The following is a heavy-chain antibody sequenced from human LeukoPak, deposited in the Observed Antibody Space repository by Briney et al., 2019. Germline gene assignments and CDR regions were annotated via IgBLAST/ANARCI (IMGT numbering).Heavy chain of an antibody. CDR1: GYTFTGYY. D-gene: IGHD3-16*02. CDR2: ISAYNGNT. CDR3: ARDRGGDDYVWGSYRLIFDY. Sequence: ASVKVSCKASGYTFTGYYMHWARQAPGQGLEWMGWISAYNGNTNYAQKLQGRVTMTTDTSTSTAYMELRSLRSDDTAVYYCARDRGGDDYVWGSYRLIFDYWGQGTLVTVSS. J-gene: IGHJ4*02. V-gene: IGHV1-18*04.